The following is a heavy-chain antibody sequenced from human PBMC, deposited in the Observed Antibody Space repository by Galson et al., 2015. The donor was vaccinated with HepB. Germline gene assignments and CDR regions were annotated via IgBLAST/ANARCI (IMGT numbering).Heavy chain of an antibody. CDR3: ARPFCSGGSCYGYFDY. Sequence: QSGAEVKKPGESLKISCKGSGYSFTSYWVSWVRQMPGKGLEWMGRIDPSDSYTNYSPSFQGHVTISADKSISTAYLQWSSLKASDTAMYYCARPFCSGGSCYGYFDYWGQGTLVTVSS. V-gene: IGHV5-10-1*01. CDR2: IDPSDSYT. CDR1: GYSFTSYW. J-gene: IGHJ4*02. D-gene: IGHD2-15*01.